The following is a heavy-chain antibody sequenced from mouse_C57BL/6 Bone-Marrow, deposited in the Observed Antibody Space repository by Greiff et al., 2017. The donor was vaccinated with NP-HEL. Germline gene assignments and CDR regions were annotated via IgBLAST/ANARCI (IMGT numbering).Heavy chain of an antibody. CDR1: GYTFTDYY. V-gene: IGHV1-26*01. D-gene: IGHD2-4*01. CDR2: LNPNNGGN. Sequence: EVHLVESGPELAKPGASVKISCKASGYTFTDYYMNWVKQSHGKSLEWIGDLNPNNGGNSYNQKFKGKATLTVDKSSSTAYMELRSLTSEDSAVYYCARATYYDYDGAMDFWGQGTSVTVSS. J-gene: IGHJ4*01. CDR3: ARATYYDYDGAMDF.